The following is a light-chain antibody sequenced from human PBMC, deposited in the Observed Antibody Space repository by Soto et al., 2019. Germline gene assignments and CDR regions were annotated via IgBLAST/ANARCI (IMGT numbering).Light chain of an antibody. J-gene: IGKJ1*01. CDR3: QQGFSTPSWT. Sequence: DIQLTHSPSSLSASIGDRVTITCRASQSVSDYLIWYHHRPGKAPQRLIYSASTLQTGVSSRFTGSGSGTDFTLTINNLQPEDFGTFYCQQGFSTPSWTFGQGTKV. V-gene: IGKV1-39*01. CDR2: SAS. CDR1: QSVSDY.